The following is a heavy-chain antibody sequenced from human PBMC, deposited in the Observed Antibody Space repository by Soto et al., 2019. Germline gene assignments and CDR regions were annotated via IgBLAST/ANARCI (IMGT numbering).Heavy chain of an antibody. CDR3: RAYCGGDCYFPFDY. V-gene: IGHV4-34*01. CDR2: INHSGST. D-gene: IGHD2-21*02. CDR1: GGSFSGYY. J-gene: IGHJ4*02. Sequence: KPSETLSLTCAVYGGSFSGYYWSGIRQPPGKGLEWIGEINHSGSTNYNPSLKSRVTISVDTSKNQFSLKLSSVTAADTAVYYCRAYCGGDCYFPFDYWGQGTLVPVSS.